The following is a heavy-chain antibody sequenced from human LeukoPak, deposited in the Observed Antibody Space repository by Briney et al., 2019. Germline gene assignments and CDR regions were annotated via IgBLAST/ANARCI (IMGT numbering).Heavy chain of an antibody. CDR1: GYTFTGYY. CDR3: ARVRSWGGYVRGFDY. CDR2: INPNSGGT. J-gene: IGHJ4*02. Sequence: ASVKVSCTASGYTFTGYYMHWVRQAPGQGLEWMGWINPNSGGTNYAQKLQGRVTMTRDTSISTAYMELSRLRSDDTAVYYCARVRSWGGYVRGFDYWGQGTLVTVSS. V-gene: IGHV1-2*02. D-gene: IGHD5-12*01.